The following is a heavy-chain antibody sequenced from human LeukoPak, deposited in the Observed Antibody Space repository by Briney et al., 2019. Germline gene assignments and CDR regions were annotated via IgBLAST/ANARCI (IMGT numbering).Heavy chain of an antibody. CDR2: INHSGST. V-gene: IGHV4-34*01. Sequence: SETLSLTCAVYGGSFSGYYWSWIRQPPGKGLEWIGEINHSGSTNYNPSLKSRVTISVDTSKNQFSLKLSSVTAADTAEYYCARGNYDFWSGYPLDYWGQGTLVTVSS. J-gene: IGHJ4*02. D-gene: IGHD3-3*01. CDR3: ARGNYDFWSGYPLDY. CDR1: GGSFSGYY.